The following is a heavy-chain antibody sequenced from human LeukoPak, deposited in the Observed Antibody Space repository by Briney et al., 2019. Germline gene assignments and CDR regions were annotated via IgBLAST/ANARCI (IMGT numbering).Heavy chain of an antibody. J-gene: IGHJ4*02. D-gene: IGHD3-22*01. CDR2: ISPSGGST. V-gene: IGHV1-46*01. Sequence: ASVKVSCKAFGYTFTSNYMHWVRQAPGQGPEWMGVISPSGGSTTYAQKFQGRVTLTRDMSTSTDYLELSSLRSEDTAVYYCARSIRSGYYYPPHRFDYWGQGTLVTVSS. CDR3: ARSIRSGYYYPPHRFDY. CDR1: GYTFTSNY.